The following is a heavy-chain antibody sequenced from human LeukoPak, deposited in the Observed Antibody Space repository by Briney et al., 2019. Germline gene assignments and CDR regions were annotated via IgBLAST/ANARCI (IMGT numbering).Heavy chain of an antibody. CDR3: PTDDNGGGYYGIDV. V-gene: IGHV1-24*01. CDR1: GYTLTELS. J-gene: IGHJ6*04. D-gene: IGHD2-8*01. CDR2: FDAEDGET. Sequence: ASVKVSCKVSGYTLTELSMHWVRQAPGKGLEWMGGFDAEDGETNYAQKLQGRVTMTEDTSTETAHMELGSLNSEATAGYYGPTDDNGGGYYGIDVWGEGTTVTVPS.